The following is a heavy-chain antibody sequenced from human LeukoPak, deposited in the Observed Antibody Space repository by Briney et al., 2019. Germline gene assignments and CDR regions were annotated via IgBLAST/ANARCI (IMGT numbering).Heavy chain of an antibody. CDR2: INPSGGST. D-gene: IGHD3-22*01. CDR3: ARETLSSSGSLRPRGYFDL. CDR1: GGTFSSYA. V-gene: IGHV1-46*01. Sequence: GASVKVSCKASGGTFSSYAISWVRQAPGQGLEWMGIINPSGGSTSYAQKFQGRVTMTRDTSTSTVYMELSSLRSEDTAVYYCARETLSSSGSLRPRGYFDLWGRGTLVTVSS. J-gene: IGHJ2*01.